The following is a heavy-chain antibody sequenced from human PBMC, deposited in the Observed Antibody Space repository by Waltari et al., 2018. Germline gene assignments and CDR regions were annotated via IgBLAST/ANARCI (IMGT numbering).Heavy chain of an antibody. CDR2: FIYNGNT. J-gene: IGHJ4*02. CDR3: ARPGRVGGGSLMGLDY. D-gene: IGHD2-15*01. Sequence: QLQLQESGPGLMKPSETLSLICSISGGSISSTSYYWGWIRQPPGKGLEWIGSFIYNGNTYYNPSLKSRISFFVDTSKNQFLLQLRSVTAADTAMYYCARPGRVGGGSLMGLDYWGQGTLVTVSS. V-gene: IGHV4-39*01. CDR1: GGSISSTSYY.